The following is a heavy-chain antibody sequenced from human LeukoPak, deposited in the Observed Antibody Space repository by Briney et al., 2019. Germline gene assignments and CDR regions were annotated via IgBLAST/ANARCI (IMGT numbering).Heavy chain of an antibody. CDR2: IFPGDSDT. V-gene: IGHV5-51*01. CDR3: ARQYYDILTDPNYFDS. CDR1: GYSFSNYW. Sequence: GESLKISCKGSGYSFSNYWIGWVRQMPGKGLEGVGIIFPGDSDTRYSPSFQGQVTMSADKSISTAYLQWSSLKAADTAMYYCARQYYDILTDPNYFDSWGQGTLVTVSS. D-gene: IGHD3-9*01. J-gene: IGHJ4*02.